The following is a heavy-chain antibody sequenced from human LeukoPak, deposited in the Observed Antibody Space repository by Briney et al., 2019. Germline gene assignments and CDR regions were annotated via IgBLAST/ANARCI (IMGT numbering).Heavy chain of an antibody. Sequence: GGSLRLSCAACGFTFSSYDMHWVRQATGKGLEWVSAIGTAGDTYYPGSVKGQFTISRQNAKNSLYLQMNSLRAGDTAVYYCAKHSSSWPFDYWGQRNLVTVSS. J-gene: IGHJ4*02. V-gene: IGHV3-13*03. CDR2: IGTAGDT. CDR3: AKHSSSWPFDY. CDR1: GFTFSSYD. D-gene: IGHD6-13*01.